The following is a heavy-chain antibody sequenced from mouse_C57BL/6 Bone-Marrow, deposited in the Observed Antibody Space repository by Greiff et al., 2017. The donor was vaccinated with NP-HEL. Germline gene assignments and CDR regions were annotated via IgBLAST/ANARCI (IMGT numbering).Heavy chain of an antibody. V-gene: IGHV1-50*01. D-gene: IGHD1-1*01. CDR1: GYTFTSYW. CDR3: AILPITTVVATQRFLDY. J-gene: IGHJ2*01. CDR2: IDPSDSYT. Sequence: VQLQQPGAELVKPGASVKLSCKASGYTFTSYWMQWVKQRPGQGLEWIGEIDPSDSYTNYNQKFKGKATLTVDTSSSTAYMELSSLTSEDSAVYYCAILPITTVVATQRFLDYWGQGTTLTVSS.